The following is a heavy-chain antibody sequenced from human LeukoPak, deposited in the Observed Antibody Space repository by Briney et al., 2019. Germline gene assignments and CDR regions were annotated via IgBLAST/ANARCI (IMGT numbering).Heavy chain of an antibody. CDR1: GGSFSGYY. CDR3: ARGGECGSCDGFDM. Sequence: SETLSLTCAVNGGSFSGYYWCWCRHPPPKGREWRGEINHSRGTNYNTPPQSRVTISVDTSKHQISLKRSSVTAADTAVYYCARGGECGSCDGFDMWGQGIMVTVSS. J-gene: IGHJ3*02. CDR2: INHSRGT. D-gene: IGHD2-15*01. V-gene: IGHV4-34*01.